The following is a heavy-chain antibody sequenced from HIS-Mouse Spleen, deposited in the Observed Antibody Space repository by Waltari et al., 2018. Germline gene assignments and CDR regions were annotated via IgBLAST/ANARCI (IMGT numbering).Heavy chain of an antibody. CDR2: MNPNSGNT. CDR3: ARVYYDFWSGYYY. D-gene: IGHD3-3*01. J-gene: IGHJ4*02. Sequence: QVQLVQSGAEVKKPGASVKVACKASGYTFTTSDINWVRQATGQGLEGMGWMNPNSGNTGYAQKFQGRVTMTRNTSISTAYMELSSLRSEDTAVYYCARVYYDFWSGYYYWGQGTLVTVSS. V-gene: IGHV1-8*01. CDR1: GYTFTTSD.